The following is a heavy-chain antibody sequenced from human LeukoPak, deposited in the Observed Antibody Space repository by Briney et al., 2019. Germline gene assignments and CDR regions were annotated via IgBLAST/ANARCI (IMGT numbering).Heavy chain of an antibody. CDR1: GFTFSSYD. V-gene: IGHV3-13*05. J-gene: IGHJ4*01. D-gene: IGHD2-15*01. Sequence: PGGSLRLSCAASGFTFSSYDMHWVRQATGKGLEWVSAIGTAGDPYYPGSVKGRFTISRENAKNSLYLQMNSLRAGDTAVYYCARAGCSGGSCYGYFDYWGQGTLVIVSS. CDR2: IGTAGDP. CDR3: ARAGCSGGSCYGYFDY.